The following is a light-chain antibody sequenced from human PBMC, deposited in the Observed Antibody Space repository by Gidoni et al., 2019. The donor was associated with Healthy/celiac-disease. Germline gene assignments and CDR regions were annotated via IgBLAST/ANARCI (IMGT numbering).Light chain of an antibody. CDR2: GNS. J-gene: IGLJ2*01. Sequence: QSVLTQPPSVSGAPGHRVTISCTGSSSNIGAGYAVHWYQQLPGTAPKLLIYGNSNRPSGVPDRFSGSKSGTSASLAITGLQAEDEADYYCQSYDSSLSGSRVFGGGTKLTVL. CDR1: SSNIGAGYA. CDR3: QSYDSSLSGSRV. V-gene: IGLV1-40*01.